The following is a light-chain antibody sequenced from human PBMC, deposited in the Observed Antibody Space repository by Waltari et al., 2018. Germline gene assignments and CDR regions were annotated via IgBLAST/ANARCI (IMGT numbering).Light chain of an antibody. CDR2: DDS. CDR1: NIGGKS. V-gene: IGLV3-21*02. CDR3: QVWDSSSDHQV. Sequence: SYVLTQPPSVSVAPGQTAAMTCGGHNIGGKSVHWYQQKAGQAPILVVDDDSDRPSGIPERFSGSNSGNTATLTISRVEAGDAADYYCQVWDSSSDHQVFGGGTKLTVL. J-gene: IGLJ3*02.